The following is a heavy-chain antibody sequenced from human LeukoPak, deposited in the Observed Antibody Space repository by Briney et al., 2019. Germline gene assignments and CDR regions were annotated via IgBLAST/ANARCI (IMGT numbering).Heavy chain of an antibody. CDR1: GFTFSNYA. V-gene: IGHV3-23*01. D-gene: IGHD2-2*01. CDR3: AHDAGPRGNPFFDY. Sequence: GGSLRLSCVASGFTFSNYAMSWVRQSPGKGLEWVSTISGDRTRTHYADSVKGRFSISRDNSRNTLYLQMNSLTVEDTALYYCAHDAGPRGNPFFDYWGQGTLVTVSS. CDR2: ISGDRTRT. J-gene: IGHJ4*02.